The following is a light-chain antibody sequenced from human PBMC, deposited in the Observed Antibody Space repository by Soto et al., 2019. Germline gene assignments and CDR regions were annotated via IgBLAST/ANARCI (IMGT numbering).Light chain of an antibody. CDR2: DAS. V-gene: IGKV3D-20*02. Sequence: VLTQYPANLPVSPGERATLSFRASQRVNSRYLAWYQQKPGQAPRLLIYDASNRATGIPARFSGSGSGTDFTLTISSLEPEDIAVYYCLQRFLWPTFGQGGRLEIK. J-gene: IGKJ5*01. CDR3: LQRFLWPT. CDR1: QRVNSRY.